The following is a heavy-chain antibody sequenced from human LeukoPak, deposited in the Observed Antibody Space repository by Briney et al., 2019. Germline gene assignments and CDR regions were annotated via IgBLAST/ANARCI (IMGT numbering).Heavy chain of an antibody. CDR1: GYTFTSYG. D-gene: IGHD3-22*01. V-gene: IGHV1-18*01. Sequence: ASVKVSCKASGYTFTSYGITWVRQAPGQGLEWMGWISAYNGNTDYAQNLQGRVTMTTDTSTSTAYMELRSLRSDDTAVYYCATDSSAYNAFDIWGQGTKVTVS. J-gene: IGHJ3*02. CDR2: ISAYNGNT. CDR3: ATDSSAYNAFDI.